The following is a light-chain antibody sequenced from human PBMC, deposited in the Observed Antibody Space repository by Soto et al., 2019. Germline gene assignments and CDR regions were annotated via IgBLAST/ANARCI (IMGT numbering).Light chain of an antibody. CDR3: QHRHSYPIT. CDR2: SAS. V-gene: IGKV1-9*01. CDR1: QGIYNF. J-gene: IGKJ5*01. Sequence: DIQLTQSPSFLSASIGDRVSITCRASQGIYNFLAWYQQKPGEAPKLMIHSASTLQTGVPSRFSGSGFGTEFTFTISSLQPEDFATYYCQHRHSYPITFGQGTRLEIK.